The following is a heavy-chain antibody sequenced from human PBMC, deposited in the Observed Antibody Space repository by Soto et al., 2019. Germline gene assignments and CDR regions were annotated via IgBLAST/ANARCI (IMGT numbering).Heavy chain of an antibody. CDR3: ASLRDTALEYYFDF. V-gene: IGHV4-30-2*01. CDR2: IYRSGRT. Sequence: SETLSLTCAVSGGSISSGGYSWTWIRQPPGKGLEWIGYIYRSGRTYYNPPLKSRVTMSVDRSKNQFSLNLSSVTAADTAVYYCASLRDTALEYYFDFWGQGTLVTVSS. D-gene: IGHD5-18*01. CDR1: GGSISSGGYS. J-gene: IGHJ4*02.